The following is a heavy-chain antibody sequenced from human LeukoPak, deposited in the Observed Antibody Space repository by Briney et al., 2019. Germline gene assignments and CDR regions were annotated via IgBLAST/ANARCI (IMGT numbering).Heavy chain of an antibody. V-gene: IGHV1-2*02. D-gene: IGHD4-11*01. CDR1: GYTFTGYY. Sequence: ASVKVSCKASGYTFTGYYIHWVRQATGQGLEWMGWINPNSGGTSYAQKFQGRVTMTRDTSISTAYMELSRLISDDTAVYYCARDPSTVTTLYYFDYWGQGTLVTVSS. CDR3: ARDPSTVTTLYYFDY. CDR2: INPNSGGT. J-gene: IGHJ4*02.